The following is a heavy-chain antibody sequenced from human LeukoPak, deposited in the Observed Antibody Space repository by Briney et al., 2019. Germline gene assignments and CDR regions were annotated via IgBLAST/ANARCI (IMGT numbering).Heavy chain of an antibody. D-gene: IGHD6-13*01. CDR3: ASESSTPTGNDAFDI. V-gene: IGHV1-69*01. CDR1: GGTFSSYA. CDR2: IIPIFGTA. J-gene: IGHJ3*02. Sequence: SVEVSCKASGGTFSSYAISWVRQDPGQGLEWMGGIIPIFGTANYAQKFQGRVTITADESTSTAYMELSSLRSEDTAVYYCASESSTPTGNDAFDIWGQGTMVTVSS.